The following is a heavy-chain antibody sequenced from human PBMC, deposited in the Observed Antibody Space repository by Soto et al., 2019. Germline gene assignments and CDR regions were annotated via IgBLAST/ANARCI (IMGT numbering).Heavy chain of an antibody. V-gene: IGHV4-59*01. D-gene: IGHD1-26*01. CDR2: VYYSGST. Sequence: PSETLSLTCAVYGGSFSGYYWSWIRQPPGKGLEWIGNVYYSGSTNYNPSLKSRVTISVDTSKNQFSLKLSSVTAADTAVYYCARDTGGGSYHIDYWGQGTLVTVSS. CDR1: GGSFSGYY. CDR3: ARDTGGGSYHIDY. J-gene: IGHJ4*02.